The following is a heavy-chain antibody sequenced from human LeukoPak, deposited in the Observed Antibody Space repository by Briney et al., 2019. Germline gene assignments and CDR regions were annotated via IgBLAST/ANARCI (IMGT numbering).Heavy chain of an antibody. D-gene: IGHD6-19*01. Sequence: GGSLRLSCAASGFTFKSYSMNWVRQAPGKGLEWVAVISYDATNEYYADSVKGRFTISRDNAKNSLYLQMNSLRAEDTAVYYCAREGQWLLKAFDYWGQGTLDTVSS. CDR3: AREGQWLLKAFDY. J-gene: IGHJ4*02. CDR2: ISYDATNE. CDR1: GFTFKSYS. V-gene: IGHV3-30*03.